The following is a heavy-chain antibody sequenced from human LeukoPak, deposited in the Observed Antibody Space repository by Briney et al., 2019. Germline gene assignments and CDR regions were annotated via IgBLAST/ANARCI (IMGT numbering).Heavy chain of an antibody. CDR2: IYYSGST. V-gene: IGHV4-39*01. Sequence: SETLSLTCTVSGGSISSSSYYWGWIRQPPGKGLECIGSIYYSGSTYYNPSLKRRVTISVDTSKNQFSLKLSSVTAADTAVYYCARWVVAATPVSLDYWGQGNLVTVSS. CDR3: ARWVVAATPVSLDY. J-gene: IGHJ4*02. CDR1: GGSISSSSYY. D-gene: IGHD2-15*01.